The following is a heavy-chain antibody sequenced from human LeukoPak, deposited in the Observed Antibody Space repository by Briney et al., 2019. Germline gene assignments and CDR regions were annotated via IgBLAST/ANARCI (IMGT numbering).Heavy chain of an antibody. CDR3: ARSVGGATRYYFDY. D-gene: IGHD1-26*01. J-gene: IGHJ4*02. CDR1: GGTFSSYA. CDR2: IVPIFGTA. Sequence: SVKVSCKASGGTFSSYAISWVRQAPGQGREWMGGIVPIFGTANYAQKFQGRVTITTDESTSTAYMELSSLRSEDTAVYYCARSVGGATRYYFDYWGQGTLVTVSS. V-gene: IGHV1-69*05.